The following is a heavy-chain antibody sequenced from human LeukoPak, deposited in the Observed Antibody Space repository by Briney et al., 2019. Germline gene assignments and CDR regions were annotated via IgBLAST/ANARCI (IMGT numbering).Heavy chain of an antibody. CDR1: GYTFTSYY. D-gene: IGHD2-8*01. CDR3: ARDNDFDY. CDR2: IYPGGGST. Sequence: ASVKVACKASGYTFTSYYIHWVRQAPGQGLEWMGIIYPGGGSTSYAQKFQGRVTMTRDMSTSTVYMELSSLRSEDTAVYYCARDNDFDYWGQGTLVTVSS. V-gene: IGHV1-46*01. J-gene: IGHJ4*02.